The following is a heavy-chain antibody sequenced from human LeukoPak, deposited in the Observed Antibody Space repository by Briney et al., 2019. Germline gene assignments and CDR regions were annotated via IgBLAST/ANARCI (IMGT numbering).Heavy chain of an antibody. Sequence: PGGSLRLSCAASGFTFRSYGMTWVRQAPGKGLEWVSAISGSGDSTYYADSVKGRFTISRDNSRNTLYLQMNSLRAEDTALYYCASGGIYYGAAFDFWGQGTLVTVSS. D-gene: IGHD1-26*01. CDR1: GFTFRSYG. CDR2: ISGSGDST. V-gene: IGHV3-23*01. CDR3: ASGGIYYGAAFDF. J-gene: IGHJ4*02.